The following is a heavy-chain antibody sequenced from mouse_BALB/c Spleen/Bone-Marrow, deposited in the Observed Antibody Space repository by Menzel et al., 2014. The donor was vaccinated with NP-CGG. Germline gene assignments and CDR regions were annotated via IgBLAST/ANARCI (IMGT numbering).Heavy chain of an antibody. V-gene: IGHV7-3*02. J-gene: IGHJ4*01. CDR1: GFTFTDYY. CDR3: ARDDYYAMDD. CDR2: IRNKANGYTT. Sequence: EVQGVESGGGLVQPGGSLRLSCATSGFTFTDYYMSWVRQPPGKAPEWLGFIRNKANGYTTEYSASVKGRFTISRDNSQSILYLQMNTLRAEDSATYYCARDDYYAMDDWGQGTSVTVAS.